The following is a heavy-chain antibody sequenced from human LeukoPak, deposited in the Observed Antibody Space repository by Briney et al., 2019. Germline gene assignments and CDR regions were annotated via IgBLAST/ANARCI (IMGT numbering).Heavy chain of an antibody. CDR3: VVGVVVTAGFDY. V-gene: IGHV1-2*02. Sequence: ASVKVSCKASGYTFTGYYMHWVRQAPGQGLEWMGWINPNSGGTNYAQKFQGRVTMTRDTSISTAYMELSRLRSDDTAVCYCVVGVVVTAGFDYWGQGTLVTVSS. D-gene: IGHD2-21*02. CDR2: INPNSGGT. J-gene: IGHJ4*02. CDR1: GYTFTGYY.